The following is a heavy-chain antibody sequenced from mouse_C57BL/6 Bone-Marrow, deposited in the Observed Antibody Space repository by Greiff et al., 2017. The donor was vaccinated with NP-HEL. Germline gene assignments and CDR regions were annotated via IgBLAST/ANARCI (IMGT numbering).Heavy chain of an antibody. Sequence: VQLKESGAELVRPGASVKLSCTASGFNIKDDYMHWVKQRPEQGLEWIGWIDPENGDTEYASKFQGKATITADTSSNTAYLQLSSLTSEDTAVYYCTTEDGYDGDYWGQGTTLTVSS. V-gene: IGHV14-4*01. CDR2: IDPENGDT. CDR1: GFNIKDDY. CDR3: TTEDGYDGDY. J-gene: IGHJ2*01. D-gene: IGHD2-2*01.